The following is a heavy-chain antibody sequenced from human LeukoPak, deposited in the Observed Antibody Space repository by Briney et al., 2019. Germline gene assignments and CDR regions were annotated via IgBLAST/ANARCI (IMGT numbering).Heavy chain of an antibody. D-gene: IGHD3-16*01. V-gene: IGHV4-59*08. Sequence: PSETLSLTCVVSGDSPSRYHWSWIRQPPGKGLEWIGYIYYSGSTNYNPSLKSRVTISLDTSKNQFSLKLSSVTAADTAVYYCARHVPNSQGGAFDIWGQGTMVTVSS. CDR3: ARHVPNSQGGAFDI. CDR1: GDSPSRYH. J-gene: IGHJ3*02. CDR2: IYYSGST.